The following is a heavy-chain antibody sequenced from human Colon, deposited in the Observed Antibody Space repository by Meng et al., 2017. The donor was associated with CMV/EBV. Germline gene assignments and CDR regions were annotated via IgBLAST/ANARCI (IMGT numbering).Heavy chain of an antibody. J-gene: IGHJ4*02. CDR3: AREEGYTRPHYFDY. D-gene: IGHD6-13*01. CDR2: IYSDGGTT. CDR1: GITFSSYA. Sequence: GGSLRLSCAASGITFSSYAMTWVRQAPGKGLEWVAVIYSDGGTTDYADSVKGWFTISRDNSKNTLYLQMNSLRADDTAVYYCAREEGYTRPHYFDYWGQGTLVTVSS. V-gene: IGHV3-23*03.